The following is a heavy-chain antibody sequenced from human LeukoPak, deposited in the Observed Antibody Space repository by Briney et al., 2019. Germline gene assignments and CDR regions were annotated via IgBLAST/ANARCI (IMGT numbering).Heavy chain of an antibody. V-gene: IGHV1-18*01. D-gene: IGHD5-24*01. J-gene: IGHJ3*02. CDR1: GYTFTSYG. Sequence: EASVKVSCKASGYTFTSYGISWVRQAPGQGLEWMGRISADNGNTNYAQKLQGRVTMSTDTSTSTGYMELRSLRSDDTAVYYCARGLQETLAWLKALSAFDIWGQGTMVTVSS. CDR3: ARGLQETLAWLKALSAFDI. CDR2: ISADNGNT.